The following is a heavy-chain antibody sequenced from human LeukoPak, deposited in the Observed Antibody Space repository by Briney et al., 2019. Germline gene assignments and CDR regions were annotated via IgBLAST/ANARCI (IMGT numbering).Heavy chain of an antibody. CDR3: ASGPLCSGGSCYSSYYYGMDV. Sequence: GGSLGLSCAASGFTFSNSLMHWVRQVPGKGLEWVSSISSSSSYIYYADSVKGRFTISRDNAKNSLYLQMNSLRAEDTAVYYCASGPLCSGGSCYSSYYYGMDVWGQGTTVTVSS. CDR1: GFTFSNSL. CDR2: ISSSSSYI. V-gene: IGHV3-21*01. D-gene: IGHD2-15*01. J-gene: IGHJ6*02.